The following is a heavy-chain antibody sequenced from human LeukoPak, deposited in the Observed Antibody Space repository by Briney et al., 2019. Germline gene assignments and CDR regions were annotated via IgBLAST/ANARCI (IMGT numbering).Heavy chain of an antibody. CDR2: ISHDSKTK. Sequence: GGSLRLSCSASGFSFIDFAMHWVRQAPGKGLEWVAVISHDSKTKYHAESVKGRFTISRDNSKNTVYLQMNSLRAEDTAVYYCAGLYGDHYYFDYWGQGTLVTVSS. CDR1: GFSFIDFA. CDR3: AGLYGDHYYFDY. J-gene: IGHJ4*02. D-gene: IGHD4-17*01. V-gene: IGHV3-30*07.